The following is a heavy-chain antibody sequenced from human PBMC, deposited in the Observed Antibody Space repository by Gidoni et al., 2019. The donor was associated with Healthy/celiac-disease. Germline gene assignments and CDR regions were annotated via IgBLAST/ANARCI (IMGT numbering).Heavy chain of an antibody. CDR1: GFTFDDYA. V-gene: IGHV3-9*01. Sequence: EVPLVESGGGLVPPGRSLRLSCASSGFTFDDYAMHLFRQAPGKVLEWVSGISWNSGSIGYADSVKGRFTISRDNAKNSLYLQMNSLRAEDTALYYCAKNDYGDSRGSADYYYYGMDVWGQGTTVTVSS. J-gene: IGHJ6*02. CDR2: ISWNSGSI. D-gene: IGHD4-17*01. CDR3: AKNDYGDSRGSADYYYYGMDV.